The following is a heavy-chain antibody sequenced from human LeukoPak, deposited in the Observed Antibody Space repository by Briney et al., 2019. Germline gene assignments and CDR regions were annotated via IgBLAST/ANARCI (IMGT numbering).Heavy chain of an antibody. D-gene: IGHD2-15*01. V-gene: IGHV4-30-4*01. CDR2: IYYSGST. CDR3: ARYCSGGSCYSGDAFDI. CDR1: GGSISSGDYY. J-gene: IGHJ3*02. Sequence: SETPSLTCTVSGGSISSGDYYWSWIRQPPGKGLEWIGYIYYSGSTYYNPSLKSRVTISVDTSKNQFSLKLSSVTAADTAVYYCARYCSGGSCYSGDAFDIWGQGTMVTVSS.